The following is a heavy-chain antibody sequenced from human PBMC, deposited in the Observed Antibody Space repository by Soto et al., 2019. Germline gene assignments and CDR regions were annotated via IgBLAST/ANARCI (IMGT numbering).Heavy chain of an antibody. D-gene: IGHD6-19*01. J-gene: IGHJ5*02. CDR2: IYQSGVT. V-gene: IGHV4-30-2*01. Sequence: SETLSLTCNMSGDSYSISTYSWSWIRQPPGKALQWIGFIYQSGVTSYNPSLASRVSISLDRSNNQCSLKLKSVTAADTAVYFCAGMPYTSGPRFDPWGPGTLVTVSS. CDR1: GDSYSISTYS. CDR3: AGMPYTSGPRFDP.